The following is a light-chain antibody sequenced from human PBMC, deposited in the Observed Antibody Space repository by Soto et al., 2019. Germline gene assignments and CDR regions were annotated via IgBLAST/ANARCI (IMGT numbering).Light chain of an antibody. J-gene: IGKJ2*01. CDR1: QNINNF. CDR3: QQSYSTPYT. Sequence: DIQMTQSPSSLSTSVGDRVTIACRASQNINNFLNWYQQKPGKAPNLLIYHASNLQSGVPSRFSGSGSGTDFTLTISSLQPEDFATYYCQQSYSTPYTFGQGTKLDIK. V-gene: IGKV1-39*01. CDR2: HAS.